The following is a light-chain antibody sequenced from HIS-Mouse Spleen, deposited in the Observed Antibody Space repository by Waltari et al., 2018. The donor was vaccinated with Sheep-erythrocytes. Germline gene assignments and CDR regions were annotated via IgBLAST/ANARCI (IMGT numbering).Light chain of an antibody. CDR1: SSDVGCYNY. J-gene: IGLJ1*01. V-gene: IGLV2-11*01. CDR3: CSYAGSYNHV. CDR2: DVS. Sequence: QSALTQPRSVSVSPGQSVTISCTGTSSDVGCYNYFSWYQQHPGKAPKLMIYDVSKRPSGVPDRFSGSKSGNTASLTISGLQAEDEADYYCCSYAGSYNHVFATGTKVTVL.